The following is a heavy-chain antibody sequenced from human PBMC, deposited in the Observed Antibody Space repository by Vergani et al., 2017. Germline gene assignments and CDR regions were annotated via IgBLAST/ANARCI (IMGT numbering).Heavy chain of an antibody. CDR3: TRSECSGTTCYGHYFDL. J-gene: IGHJ4*01. CDR1: GFSFSSFG. D-gene: IGHD2-15*01. CDR2: IKSDGRT. Sequence: QVQLVESGGGVVQPGRSLRLSCAASGFSFSSFGFHWVRQAPGKGLEWVSVIKSDGRTSYAESVRGRFTLSRDTSRNAVYLQMNILRVEDTSVYYCTRSECSGTTCYGHYFDLWGHGILVTVSS. V-gene: IGHV3-NL1*01.